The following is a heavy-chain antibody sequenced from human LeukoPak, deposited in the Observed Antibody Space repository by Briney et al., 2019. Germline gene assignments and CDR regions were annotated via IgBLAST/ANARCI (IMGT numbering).Heavy chain of an antibody. V-gene: IGHV1-46*01. CDR3: ARVTVTTGY. CDR2: INPDGGNT. Sequence: GASVKVSCKASGYPFTNSYIHWVRQAPGPVLGWMGLINPDGGNTNYAQNFQGRVTLTRDTSISTAYMELSRLRSDDTAVYYCARVTVTTGYWGQGTLVTVSS. J-gene: IGHJ4*02. D-gene: IGHD4-17*01. CDR1: GYPFTNSY.